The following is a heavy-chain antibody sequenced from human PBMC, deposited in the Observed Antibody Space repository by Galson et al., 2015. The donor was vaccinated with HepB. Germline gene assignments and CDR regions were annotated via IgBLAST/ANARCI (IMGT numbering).Heavy chain of an antibody. D-gene: IGHD2-2*02. CDR1: EGTFSSYA. V-gene: IGHV1-69*13. CDR3: ARMYGVSPTLTAAIRGYFQH. Sequence: SVKVSCKASEGTFSSYAISWVRQAPGQGLEWMGGIIPIFGTANYAQKFQGRVTITADESTSTAYMELSSLRSEDTAVYYCARMYGVSPTLTAAIRGYFQHWGQGTLVTVSS. J-gene: IGHJ1*01. CDR2: IIPIFGTA.